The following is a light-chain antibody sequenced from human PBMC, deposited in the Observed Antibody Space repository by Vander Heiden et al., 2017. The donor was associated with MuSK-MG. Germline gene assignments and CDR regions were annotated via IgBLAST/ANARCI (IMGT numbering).Light chain of an antibody. CDR3: SSYTSSSTLEV. Sequence: QSALTQPASVSGSPGLSITIACTGTSSDVGGYNDVSWYQQHPGKAPKLMIYEVSNRPSGVSNRFSGSKSGNTASLTISGLQAEDEADYYCSSYTSSSTLEVFGGGTKLTVL. CDR2: EVS. V-gene: IGLV2-14*01. J-gene: IGLJ2*01. CDR1: SSDVGGYND.